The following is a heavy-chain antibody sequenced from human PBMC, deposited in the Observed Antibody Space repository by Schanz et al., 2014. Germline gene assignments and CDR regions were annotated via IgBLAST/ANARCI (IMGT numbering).Heavy chain of an antibody. CDR2: ISRDGTTS. J-gene: IGHJ3*02. V-gene: IGHV3-48*04. D-gene: IGHD7-27*01. CDR1: GFTFSNYG. Sequence: EVQVVESGGDLVQPGGSLRLSCAASGFTFSNYGMSWVRQAPGKGLEWLSYISRDGTTSYYADSVKGRFTISRDNAKNSLYLEMTSLRGEDTAVYYCARENLNWEAFDIWGQGTVVTVSS. CDR3: ARENLNWEAFDI.